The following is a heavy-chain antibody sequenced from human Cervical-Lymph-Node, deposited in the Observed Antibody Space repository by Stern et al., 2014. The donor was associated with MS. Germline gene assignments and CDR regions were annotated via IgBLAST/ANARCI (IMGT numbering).Heavy chain of an antibody. D-gene: IGHD6-13*01. CDR3: ASAYSSSHYYFDY. V-gene: IGHV3-33*01. CDR2: ISYDGSNP. Sequence: DQLVESGGGVVQPGRSLRLSCAASGFSFSRYAMHWVRQAPGKGLEWVALISYDGSNPYYADSVTGRFTISRDNFKNTLYLQMNSLRAEDTAVYYCASAYSSSHYYFDYWGQGTLVTVSS. CDR1: GFSFSRYA. J-gene: IGHJ4*02.